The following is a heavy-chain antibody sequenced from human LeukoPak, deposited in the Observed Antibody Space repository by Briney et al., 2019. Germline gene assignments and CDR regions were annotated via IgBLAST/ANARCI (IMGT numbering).Heavy chain of an antibody. CDR1: GGSISSSSYY. CDR2: IYYSGST. D-gene: IGHD6-13*01. CDR3: ARGDVAAAGIIAY. J-gene: IGHJ4*02. Sequence: SETLSLTCTVSGGSISSSSYYWGWICQPPGKGLEWIGSIYYSGSTYYNPSLKSRVTISVDTSKNQFSLKLSSVTAADTAVYYCARGDVAAAGIIAYWGQGTLVTVSS. V-gene: IGHV4-39*01.